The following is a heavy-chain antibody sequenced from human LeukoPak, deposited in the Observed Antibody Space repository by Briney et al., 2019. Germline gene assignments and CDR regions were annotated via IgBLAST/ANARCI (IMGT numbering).Heavy chain of an antibody. CDR2: ISWNSGSI. V-gene: IGHV3-9*03. D-gene: IGHD6-19*01. CDR3: AKASGYSSGWYEFDY. Sequence: GGSLRLSCAASGFTFSSYEMNWVRQAPGKGLEWVSGISWNSGSIGYADSVKGRFTISRDNAKNSLYLQMSSLRAEDMALYYCAKASGYSSGWYEFDYWGQGTLVTVSS. CDR1: GFTFSSYE. J-gene: IGHJ4*02.